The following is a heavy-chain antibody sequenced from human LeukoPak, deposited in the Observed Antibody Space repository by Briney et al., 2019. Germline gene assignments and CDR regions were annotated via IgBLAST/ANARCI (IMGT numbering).Heavy chain of an antibody. J-gene: IGHJ4*02. CDR3: AKDLSPSGSYFY. D-gene: IGHD1-26*01. Sequence: GGSLRLSCAASRFTFSSYSMNWVRQAPGKGLEWVSYISSSGSSIYYADSVKGRFTISRDNSKNTLYLQMNSLRAEDTAVYYCAKDLSPSGSYFYWGQGTLVTVSS. CDR2: ISSSGSSI. CDR1: RFTFSSYS. V-gene: IGHV3-48*01.